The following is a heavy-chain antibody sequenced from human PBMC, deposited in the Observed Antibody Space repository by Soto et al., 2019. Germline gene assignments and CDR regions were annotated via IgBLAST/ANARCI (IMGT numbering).Heavy chain of an antibody. CDR1: GFTFSSYS. Sequence: GGSLRLSCAASGFTFSSYSMNWVRQAPGKGLEWVSSIRVGSEHIYYADSVKGRFTISRDNAKNSLYLQMNSLRAEDTAVYCCARTDRTLGPGGKGTLVTVSS. J-gene: IGHJ5*02. D-gene: IGHD3-22*01. CDR3: ARTDRTLGP. CDR2: IRVGSEHI. V-gene: IGHV3-21*06.